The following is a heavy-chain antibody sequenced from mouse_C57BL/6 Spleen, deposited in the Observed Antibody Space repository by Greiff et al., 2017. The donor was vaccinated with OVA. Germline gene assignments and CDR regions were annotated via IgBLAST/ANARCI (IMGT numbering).Heavy chain of an antibody. J-gene: IGHJ1*03. CDR2: IHPNSGST. V-gene: IGHV1-64*01. CDR1: GYTFTSYW. CDR3: ARGATVAHWYVDV. D-gene: IGHD1-1*01. Sequence: QVQLQQPGAELVKPGASVKLSCKASGYTFTSYWMHWVPQRPGQGLEWIGMIHPNSGSTNYNEKFKSKATLTVDKSSSTAYMQLSSLTSEDSAVYYCARGATVAHWYVDVWGTGTTVTVSS.